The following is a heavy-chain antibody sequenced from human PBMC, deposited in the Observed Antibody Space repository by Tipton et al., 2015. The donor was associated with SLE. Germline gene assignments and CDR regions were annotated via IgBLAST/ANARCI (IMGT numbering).Heavy chain of an antibody. CDR3: ARGEMDVFDI. J-gene: IGHJ3*02. V-gene: IGHV4-59*12. Sequence: TLSLTCTVSGGSITSYYWSWIRQPPGKGLEWIGYMYYSGSTNYNPSLKSRVTISVDMSRNQFSLRLDSVTAADTALYYCARGEMDVFDIWGQGTVVSVSS. CDR2: MYYSGST. CDR1: GGSITSYY.